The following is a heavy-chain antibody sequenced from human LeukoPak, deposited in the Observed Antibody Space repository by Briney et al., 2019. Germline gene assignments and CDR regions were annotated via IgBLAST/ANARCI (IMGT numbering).Heavy chain of an antibody. V-gene: IGHV4-30-2*01. D-gene: IGHD4-17*01. CDR1: GGSISSGGYS. Sequence: SETLSLTCAVSGGSISSGGYSWSWIRQPPGKGLEWIGYIYHSGSTYYNPSLKSRVTISVDRSKNQFSLKLSSVTAADTAVYYCAYGDPRYYGMDVWGQGTTVTVSS. CDR2: IYHSGST. CDR3: AYGDPRYYGMDV. J-gene: IGHJ6*02.